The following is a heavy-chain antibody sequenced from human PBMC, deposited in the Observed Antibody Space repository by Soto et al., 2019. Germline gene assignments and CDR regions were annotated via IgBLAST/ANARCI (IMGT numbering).Heavy chain of an antibody. CDR1: GFTFNFFG. D-gene: IGHD1-26*01. V-gene: IGHV3-33*01. Sequence: QVQLVESGGGVVQPGRSLRLSCATSGFTFNFFGMHWVRQVPGKGLEWVAFLYYDGSSKFYAESVKGRFTISRDNSKNTLYLQMNSLRADDTAVYYCARMAYSGAFSGDYYYYAFDVWGQGTTVTVS. J-gene: IGHJ6*02. CDR2: LYYDGSSK. CDR3: ARMAYSGAFSGDYYYYAFDV.